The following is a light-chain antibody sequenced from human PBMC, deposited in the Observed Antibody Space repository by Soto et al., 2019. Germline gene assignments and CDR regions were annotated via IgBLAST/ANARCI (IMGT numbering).Light chain of an antibody. CDR3: QQYDNWPRT. CDR2: DAS. V-gene: IGKV3-15*01. CDR1: QSVRSN. J-gene: IGKJ1*01. Sequence: EKVMTQSPATLSVSPGERATLSCRASQSVRSNLAWYQQKPGQPPRLLIYDASTRATGIQSRFSGSGSGTEFTLTIRSLKSEDFAVYYCQQYDNWPRTFGQGTKVDIK.